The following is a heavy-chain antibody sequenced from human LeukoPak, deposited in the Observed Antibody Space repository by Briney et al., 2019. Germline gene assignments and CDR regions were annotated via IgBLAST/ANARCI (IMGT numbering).Heavy chain of an antibody. D-gene: IGHD4-17*01. J-gene: IGHJ4*02. CDR3: ARGGTDYGGYGNY. V-gene: IGHV1-2*06. CDR2: INPNSGGT. Sequence: ASVKVSCKASGYTFTGYYMHWVRQAPGQGLEWMGRINPNSGGTNYAQKFQGRVTMTRDTSISTAYMELSRLRSDDTAVYYCARGGTDYGGYGNYWGQGTLVTVSS. CDR1: GYTFTGYY.